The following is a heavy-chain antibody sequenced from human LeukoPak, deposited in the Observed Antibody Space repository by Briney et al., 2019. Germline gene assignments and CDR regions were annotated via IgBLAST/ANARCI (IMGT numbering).Heavy chain of an antibody. Sequence: SETLSLTCTVSGGFISSYYWSWIRQPPGKGLEWIGYIYYSGSTSYNPSLKSRVTMSADTSKNQFYLRLSSVTAADTAVYYCARRGAYSGNDLAWYFDLWGRGTLVTVSS. V-gene: IGHV4-59*08. J-gene: IGHJ2*01. CDR2: IYYSGST. CDR3: ARRGAYSGNDLAWYFDL. D-gene: IGHD5-12*01. CDR1: GGFISSYY.